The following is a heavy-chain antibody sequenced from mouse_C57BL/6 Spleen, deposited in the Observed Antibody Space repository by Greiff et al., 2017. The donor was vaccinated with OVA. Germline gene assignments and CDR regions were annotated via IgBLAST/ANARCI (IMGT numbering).Heavy chain of an antibody. V-gene: IGHV5-17*01. Sequence: EVQLVESGGGLVKPGGSLKLSCAASGFTFSDYGMHWVRQAPEKGLEWVAYISSGSSTIYYADTVKGRFTISRDNAKNTLFLQMTSLRSEDTAMYYCARRAIYYGRYFDVWGTGTTVTVSS. J-gene: IGHJ1*03. CDR2: ISSGSSTI. D-gene: IGHD2-1*01. CDR1: GFTFSDYG. CDR3: ARRAIYYGRYFDV.